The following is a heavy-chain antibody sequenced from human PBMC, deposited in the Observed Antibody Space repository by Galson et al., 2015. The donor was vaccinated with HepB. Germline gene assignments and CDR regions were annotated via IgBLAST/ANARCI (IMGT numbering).Heavy chain of an antibody. CDR1: GGTFSSYA. Sequence: SVKVSCKASGGTFSSYAISWVRQAPGQGLEWMGRIIPILGIANYAQKFQGRVTITADKSTSTAYMELSSLRSEDTAVYYCAEGYDYGDYQIDYWGQGTLVTVSS. J-gene: IGHJ4*02. CDR2: IIPILGIA. V-gene: IGHV1-69*04. CDR3: AEGYDYGDYQIDY. D-gene: IGHD4-17*01.